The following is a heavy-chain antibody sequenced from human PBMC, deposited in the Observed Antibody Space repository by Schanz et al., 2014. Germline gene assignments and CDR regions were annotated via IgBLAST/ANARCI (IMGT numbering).Heavy chain of an antibody. CDR3: AKSLESCPGGRCSRGYFDY. CDR2: IGSSSSRI. J-gene: IGHJ4*02. D-gene: IGHD2-8*02. CDR1: GFTFSSNS. Sequence: EMQLLESGGGLAQPGGSLRLSCAASGFTFSSNSMNWVRQAPGKGLEWISYIGSSSSRIDHADSVKGRFTISRDNFKGALYLQMSSLRAEDTAVYYCAKSLESCPGGRCSRGYFDYWGQGTLDTVSS. V-gene: IGHV3-48*01.